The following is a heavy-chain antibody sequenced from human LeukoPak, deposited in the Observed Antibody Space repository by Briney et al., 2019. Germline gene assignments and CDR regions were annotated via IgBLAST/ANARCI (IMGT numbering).Heavy chain of an antibody. CDR1: GFTFSSYW. CDR2: IKQDGCEK. V-gene: IGHV3-7*03. Sequence: GVSLSLLCAASGFTFSSYWMSWVRQARGKGLEWVANIKQDGCEKFYGDSVKGRFTISRDNAKHSLYLQMDSLRAEDTAVYDCARVGSCVATIDYWGQGALVTVSS. CDR3: ARVGSCVATIDY. D-gene: IGHD5-12*01. J-gene: IGHJ4*02.